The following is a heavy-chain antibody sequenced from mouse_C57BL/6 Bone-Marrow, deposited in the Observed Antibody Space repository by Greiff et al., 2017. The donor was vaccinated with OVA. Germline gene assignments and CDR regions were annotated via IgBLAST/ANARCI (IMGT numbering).Heavy chain of an antibody. CDR2: ISSGGSYT. CDR3: ARRGWFAY. V-gene: IGHV5-6*02. Sequence: DVKLVESGGDLVKPGGSLKLSCAASGFTFSSYGMSWVRQTPDKRLEWVATISSGGSYTYYPDSVKGRVTISRDNAKNTLYLQMSSLKSEDTAMYYCARRGWFAYWGQGTLVTVSA. J-gene: IGHJ3*01. CDR1: GFTFSSYG.